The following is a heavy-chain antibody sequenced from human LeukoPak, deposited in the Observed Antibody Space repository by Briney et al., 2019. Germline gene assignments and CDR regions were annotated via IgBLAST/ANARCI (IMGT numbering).Heavy chain of an antibody. D-gene: IGHD4-23*01. J-gene: IGHJ4*02. V-gene: IGHV3-11*04. CDR1: GFTISDYY. CDR2: ISSSGSTI. Sequence: GGSLRLSCAASGFTISDYYMSWIRQAPGKGLEWVSYISSSGSTIYYADSVKGRFTISRDNAKNSLYLQMNSLRAEDTAVYYCAPTTVVNGYYFDYWGQGTLVTVSS. CDR3: APTTVVNGYYFDY.